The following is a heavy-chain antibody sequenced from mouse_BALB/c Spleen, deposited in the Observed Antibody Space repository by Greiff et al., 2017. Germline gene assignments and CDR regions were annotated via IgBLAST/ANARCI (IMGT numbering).Heavy chain of an antibody. Sequence: EVQLVESGPGLVKPSQSLSLTCSVTGYSITSGYYWNWIRQFPGNKLEWMGYISYDGSNNYNPSLKNRISITRDTSKNQFFLKLNSVTTEDTATYYCARVLSGTGFDYWGQGTTLTVSS. CDR3: ARVLSGTGFDY. V-gene: IGHV3-6*02. D-gene: IGHD4-1*01. CDR1: GYSITSGYY. CDR2: ISYDGSN. J-gene: IGHJ2*01.